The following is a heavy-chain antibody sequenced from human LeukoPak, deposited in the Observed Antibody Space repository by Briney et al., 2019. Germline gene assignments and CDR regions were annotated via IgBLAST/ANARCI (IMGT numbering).Heavy chain of an antibody. V-gene: IGHV3-48*03. Sequence: GGSLRLSCAASGFTFSSYEMNWIRQAPGKGLEWISYISNSGSTKYYADSVKGRFAISRDNAKNSVFLQMNSLRAEDTAVYYCAAVIDYWGQGTLVTVSS. J-gene: IGHJ4*02. CDR3: AAVIDY. CDR2: ISNSGSTK. CDR1: GFTFSSYE.